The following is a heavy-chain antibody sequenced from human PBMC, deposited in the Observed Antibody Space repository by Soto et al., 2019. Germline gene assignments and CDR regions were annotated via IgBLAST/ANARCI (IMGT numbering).Heavy chain of an antibody. CDR1: SDSMNSCGYY. V-gene: IGHV4-31*03. J-gene: IGHJ6*02. CDR3: ARRGGSSSGYYYYDMDV. CDR2: IYSNGDT. D-gene: IGHD6-6*01. Sequence: SETLSLTCSVSSDSMNSCGYYWGWIRHHPGKGLEWIGYIYSNGDTYYNPSLKSRVTISVDTSKNQFSLNLTSVTAADTAVYYCARRGGSSSGYYYYDMDVWGQGTTVTVSS.